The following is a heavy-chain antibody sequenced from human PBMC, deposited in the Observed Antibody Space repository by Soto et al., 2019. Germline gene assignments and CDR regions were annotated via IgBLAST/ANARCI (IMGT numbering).Heavy chain of an antibody. CDR1: GYTFTSYD. J-gene: IGHJ5*02. V-gene: IGHV1-8*01. CDR2: MNPNSGNT. Sequence: ASVKVSCKASGYTFTSYDINWVRQATGQGLEWMGWMNPNSGNTGYAQKFQGRVTMTRNTSTSTAYMELSSLRSEDTAVYYCARLRDYYGSGSYYWFDPWGQGTLVTVSS. D-gene: IGHD3-10*01. CDR3: ARLRDYYGSGSYYWFDP.